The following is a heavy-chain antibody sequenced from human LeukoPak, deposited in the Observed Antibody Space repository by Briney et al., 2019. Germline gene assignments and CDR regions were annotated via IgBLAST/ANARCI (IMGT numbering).Heavy chain of an antibody. V-gene: IGHV4-59*08. Sequence: AETLSLTCTVSGGSISSYYWSWIRQPPGKGLEWIGYTYYSGTTNYNPSLKSRVTILVDTSKNQFSLNLSSVTAADTAVYYCARRGIAAAGYDYWGQGTLVTVPS. D-gene: IGHD6-13*01. J-gene: IGHJ4*02. CDR1: GGSISSYY. CDR2: TYYSGTT. CDR3: ARRGIAAAGYDY.